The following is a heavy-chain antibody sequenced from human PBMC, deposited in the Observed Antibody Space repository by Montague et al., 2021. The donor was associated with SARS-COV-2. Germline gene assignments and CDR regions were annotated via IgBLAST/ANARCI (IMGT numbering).Heavy chain of an antibody. J-gene: IGHJ2*01. D-gene: IGHD2-21*02. Sequence: CAISGDSVSSHIATWNWIRQSPSRGLEWLGRTYYRPKWYNDYAVSVKSRVIINPDTSNNRISLQLNSVTPGDTAVYYCARAYCGGDCYFYWYFDLWGRGTLVTVSS. CDR2: TYYRPKWYN. V-gene: IGHV6-1*01. CDR1: GDSVSSHIAT. CDR3: ARAYCGGDCYFYWYFDL.